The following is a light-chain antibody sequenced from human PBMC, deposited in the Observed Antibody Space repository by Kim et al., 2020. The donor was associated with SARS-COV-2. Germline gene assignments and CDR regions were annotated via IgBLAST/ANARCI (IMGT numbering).Light chain of an antibody. J-gene: IGLJ3*02. CDR1: SGSIASNY. V-gene: IGLV6-57*03. CDR3: QSYDSSNPWV. Sequence: KTITNPCPRSSGSIASNYVQWYQQRPGSAPTTVIYEDNQRPSGVPDRFSGSIDSSYNSASLTISGLKTEDEADYYCQSYDSSNPWVFGGGTQLTVL. CDR2: EDN.